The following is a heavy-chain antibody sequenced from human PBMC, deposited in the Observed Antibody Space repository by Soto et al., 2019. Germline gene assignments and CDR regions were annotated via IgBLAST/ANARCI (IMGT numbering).Heavy chain of an antibody. Sequence: SETLSLTCTVSGGSISSYYWSWIRQPPGKGLEWIGYIYYSGSTNYNPSLKSRVTISLDTSTNQFSLKLSSVTAAHTAVYYCASHGYCSGGSCSGTFVIWGQGTMVTVSS. D-gene: IGHD2-15*01. V-gene: IGHV4-59*08. J-gene: IGHJ3*02. CDR3: ASHGYCSGGSCSGTFVI. CDR1: GGSISSYY. CDR2: IYYSGST.